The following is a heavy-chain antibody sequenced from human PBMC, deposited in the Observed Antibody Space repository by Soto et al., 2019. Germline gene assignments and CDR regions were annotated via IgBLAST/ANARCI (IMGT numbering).Heavy chain of an antibody. CDR3: ARAWGDCNSTSCHRLFDS. D-gene: IGHD2-2*01. J-gene: IGHJ4*02. CDR2: ISSTTNYI. CDR1: GFTFTRYS. Sequence: GGSLRLSCAASGFTFTRYSMNWVRQAPGKGLEWVSSISSTTNYIYYADSMKGRFTVSRDNAKNSVYLEMNSLSAEDTAVYYCARAWGDCNSTSCHRLFDSWGQGTLVTVSS. V-gene: IGHV3-21*01.